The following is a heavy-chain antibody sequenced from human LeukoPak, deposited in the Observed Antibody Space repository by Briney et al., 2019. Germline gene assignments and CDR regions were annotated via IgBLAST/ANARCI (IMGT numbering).Heavy chain of an antibody. J-gene: IGHJ4*02. CDR1: GFTFTTYA. CDR3: ARDESKYCSGGSCYSAYFDD. CDR2: ISGSGGST. D-gene: IGHD2-15*01. Sequence: GGSLRLSCAASGFTFTTYAMSWVRQAPGKGLEWVSSISGSGGSTYYADSVKGRFTISRDNSKKTLYLQMNSLRAEDTAVYYCARDESKYCSGGSCYSAYFDDWGQGTLVTVSS. V-gene: IGHV3-23*01.